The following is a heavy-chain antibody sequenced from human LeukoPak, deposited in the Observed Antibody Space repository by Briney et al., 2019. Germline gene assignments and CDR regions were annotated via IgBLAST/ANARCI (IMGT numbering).Heavy chain of an antibody. D-gene: IGHD4-11*01. CDR1: GGTFSSYA. J-gene: IGHJ4*02. V-gene: IGHV1-69*13. CDR2: IIPIFGTA. Sequence: ASVKVSCKASGGTFSSYAISWVRQAPGQGLEWMGGIIPIFGTANYAQKFQGRVTITADESTSTAYMELSSLRSEDTAVYYCARDRDDYSNYYFDYWGQGTLVTVSS. CDR3: ARDRDDYSNYYFDY.